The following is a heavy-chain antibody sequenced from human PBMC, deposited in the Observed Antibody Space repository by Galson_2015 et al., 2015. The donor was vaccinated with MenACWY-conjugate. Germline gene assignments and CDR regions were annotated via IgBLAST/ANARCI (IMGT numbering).Heavy chain of an antibody. D-gene: IGHD3-22*01. Sequence: SLRLSCAASGFIFNKYAMSWIRQAPGKGLEWLSATSGSGGVTNQPDSLKGRVYISQDKSKQTVGMQMNSLKVEDTARYYCAKGPLYDSSGSDSDYFDYWGQGTLVTVSS. CDR1: GFIFNKYA. CDR2: TSGSGGVT. V-gene: IGHV3-23*01. J-gene: IGHJ4*02. CDR3: AKGPLYDSSGSDSDYFDY.